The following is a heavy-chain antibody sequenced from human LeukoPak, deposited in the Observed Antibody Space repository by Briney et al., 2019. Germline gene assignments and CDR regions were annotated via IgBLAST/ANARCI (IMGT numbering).Heavy chain of an antibody. V-gene: IGHV3-53*01. CDR3: ARAPSEIGGYYPEYFRH. Sequence: QPGGSLRLSCAASGFTVSSNYMSWVRQAPGKGLEWVSVIYSGGSTYYADSVKGRFTISRDNANNTLSLQMNSLRPEDTGVYYCARAPSEIGGYYPEYFRHWGQGTLVTVSS. D-gene: IGHD3-22*01. CDR1: GFTVSSNY. CDR2: IYSGGST. J-gene: IGHJ1*01.